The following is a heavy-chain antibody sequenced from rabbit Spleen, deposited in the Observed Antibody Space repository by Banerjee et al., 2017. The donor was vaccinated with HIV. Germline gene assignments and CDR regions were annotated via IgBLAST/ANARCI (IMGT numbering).Heavy chain of an antibody. V-gene: IGHV1S40*01. J-gene: IGHJ4*01. CDR3: ARETSSGWGIVSFYFSL. CDR1: GFSFSISYN. CDR2: GYSGSSGDT. D-gene: IGHD4-1*01. Sequence: QSLEESGGDLVKPGASLTLTCTASGFSFSISYNMCWVRQAPGKGLEWIACGYSGSSGDTYYASWAKGRFTISKTSSTTVTLQMTSLTAADTATYFCARETSSGWGIVSFYFSLWGPGTLVTVS.